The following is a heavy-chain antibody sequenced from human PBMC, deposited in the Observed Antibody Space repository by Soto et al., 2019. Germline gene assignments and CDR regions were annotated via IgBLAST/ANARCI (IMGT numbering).Heavy chain of an antibody. J-gene: IGHJ4*02. V-gene: IGHV1-18*01. CDR1: GYTFTSYG. D-gene: IGHD2-21*01. CDR3: VREMWTRIGPQNFFDY. Sequence: QVQLVQSEGELRQPGASVTVSCRASGYTFTSYGIIWVRQAPGQGLEWMGYISPNSGATTYAQNLQGRLTLTTDTSTSTAYMELRSLSSDDTDIYYCVREMWTRIGPQNFFDYWGLGALVTVSS. CDR2: ISPNSGAT.